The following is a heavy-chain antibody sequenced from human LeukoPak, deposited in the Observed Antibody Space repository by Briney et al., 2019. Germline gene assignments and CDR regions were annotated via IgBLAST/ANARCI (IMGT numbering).Heavy chain of an antibody. CDR2: IYRGGVT. D-gene: IGHD2-15*01. CDR3: AGASSDGVLIDATSFDL. CDR1: GFIGYDGD. Sequence: QSGGSLRLSCAVSGFIGYDGDMNWVRQAPGRGLEWLSVIYRGGVTYYADSVKGRFFISRDDSKNTWHLQLNSLKTEDTAVYYCAGASSDGVLIDATSFDLWGQGTLVSVSS. V-gene: IGHV3-66*01. J-gene: IGHJ4*02.